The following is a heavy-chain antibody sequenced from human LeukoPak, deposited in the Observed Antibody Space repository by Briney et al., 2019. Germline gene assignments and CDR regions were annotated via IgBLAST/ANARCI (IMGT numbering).Heavy chain of an antibody. Sequence: GGSLRLSCAASGFSFSSYTMNWVRQAPGKGLQWVSSISSSSSYIYYADSVKGRFTISRDNTKNSLHLQMNSLRAEDTAMYYCARERSYDGFDPWGQGTLVTVSS. CDR1: GFSFSSYT. CDR2: ISSSSSYI. V-gene: IGHV3-21*01. J-gene: IGHJ5*02. D-gene: IGHD3-10*01. CDR3: ARERSYDGFDP.